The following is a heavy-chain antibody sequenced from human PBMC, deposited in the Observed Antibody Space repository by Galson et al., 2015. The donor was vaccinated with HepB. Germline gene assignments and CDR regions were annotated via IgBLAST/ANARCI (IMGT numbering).Heavy chain of an antibody. Sequence: SVKVSCKASGGTFSSYAISWVRQAPGQGLEWMGGIIPIFGTANYAQKFQGRVTITADESTSTAYMELSSLRSEDTAVYYCARTPQGLEWLGKAQGWFDPWGQGTLVTVSS. CDR2: IIPIFGTA. V-gene: IGHV1-69*13. CDR3: ARTPQGLEWLGKAQGWFDP. J-gene: IGHJ5*02. D-gene: IGHD3-3*01. CDR1: GGTFSSYA.